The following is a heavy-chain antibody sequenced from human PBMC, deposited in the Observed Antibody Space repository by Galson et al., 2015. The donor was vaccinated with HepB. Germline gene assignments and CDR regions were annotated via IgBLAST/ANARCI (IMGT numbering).Heavy chain of an antibody. V-gene: IGHV3-30*18. CDR1: GFSFGRYG. CDR2: ISDDGRNK. CDR3: AKGYGSGNFDDAFHI. D-gene: IGHD3-10*01. Sequence: SLRLSCAASGFSFGRYGMHWVRQAPGKGLEWVAVISDDGRNKFYADFVKGRFTISRDNSKNTLFVQMNSLRAEDTAVYYCAKGYGSGNFDDAFHISGQGTMVTVSS. J-gene: IGHJ3*02.